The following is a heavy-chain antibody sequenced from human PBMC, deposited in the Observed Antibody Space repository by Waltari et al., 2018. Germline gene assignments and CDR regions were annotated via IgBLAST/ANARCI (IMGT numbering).Heavy chain of an antibody. CDR3: ARDGSVNWGHFDF. CDR2: IYYSGST. V-gene: IGHV4-39*07. Sequence: QLQLQEAGPGLVKPSETLSLTCIVSGDSISSSPYYWGWIRQPPGKGLEWIGNIYYSGSTYCNPSLKSRVTISVDTSTNQFSLRLNSVTAADTAVYFCARDGSVNWGHFDFWGHGTLVTVSS. CDR1: GDSISSSPYY. J-gene: IGHJ4*01. D-gene: IGHD7-27*01.